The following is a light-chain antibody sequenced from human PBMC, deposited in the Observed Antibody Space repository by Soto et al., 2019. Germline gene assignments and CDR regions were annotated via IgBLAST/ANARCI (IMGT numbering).Light chain of an antibody. CDR3: QQCSNWPLT. CDR1: QSVSSSY. CDR2: GAS. J-gene: IGKJ4*01. Sequence: IVLTQSPGTLSLSPWERATLSCRASQSVSSSYLAWYQQKPGQAPRLLISGASTRATDIPARCSGSGSGTDFTLTISSLQSEDFAVYYCQQCSNWPLTFGGGTKVDIK. V-gene: IGKV3D-20*02.